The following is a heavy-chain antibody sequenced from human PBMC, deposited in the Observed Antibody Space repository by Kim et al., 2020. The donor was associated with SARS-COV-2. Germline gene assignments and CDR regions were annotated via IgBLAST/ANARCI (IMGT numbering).Heavy chain of an antibody. CDR3: AKDLYTYGYLGFDY. J-gene: IGHJ4*02. V-gene: IGHV3-23*01. Sequence: AGSVKGRLTISRDNSKKTLYLQMNSLRAEDTAVYYCAKDLYTYGYLGFDYWGQGTLVTVSS. D-gene: IGHD5-18*01.